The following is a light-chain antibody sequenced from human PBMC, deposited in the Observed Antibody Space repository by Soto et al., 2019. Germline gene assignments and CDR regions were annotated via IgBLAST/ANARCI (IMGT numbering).Light chain of an antibody. J-gene: IGLJ2*01. Sequence: QSVLTQPPSVSAAPGQKGTISCSGSSSNIGNNYVSWYQQLPGTAPKLLIYDNNKRPSGIPDRFSGSKSGTSATLGITGLQTGDEADYYCGTWDGSLSAVVFGGGTKLTVL. CDR2: DNN. CDR1: SSNIGNNY. CDR3: GTWDGSLSAVV. V-gene: IGLV1-51*01.